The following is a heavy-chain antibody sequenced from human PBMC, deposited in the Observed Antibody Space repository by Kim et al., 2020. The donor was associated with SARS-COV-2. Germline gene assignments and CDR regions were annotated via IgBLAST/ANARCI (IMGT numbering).Heavy chain of an antibody. V-gene: IGHV3-23*01. CDR1: GFTFSSYA. CDR3: AKDGHDSGWYFVDLGGRGY. CDR2: ISGSGGST. J-gene: IGHJ4*02. Sequence: GGSLRLSCAASGFTFSSYAMSWVRQAPGKGLEWVSAISGSGGSTYYADSVKGRFTISRDNSKNTLYLQMNSLRAEDTAVYYCAKDGHDSGWYFVDLGGRGYWGQGTLVTVSS. D-gene: IGHD6-19*01.